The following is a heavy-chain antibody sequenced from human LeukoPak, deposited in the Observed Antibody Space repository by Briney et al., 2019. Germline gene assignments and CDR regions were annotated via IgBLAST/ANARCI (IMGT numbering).Heavy chain of an antibody. CDR1: GDSASRTNIA. Sequence: SQTLSLTCAISGDSASRTNIAWNWIRQSPSRGLEWLGRTYYRSKWYNDYAVSVQSRIIINPDTSKNQFSLQLNSVTPEDTAVYYCARVPGKYYDFWSGYSIGDAFDIWGQGTMVTVSS. CDR2: TYYRSKWYN. V-gene: IGHV6-1*01. J-gene: IGHJ3*02. D-gene: IGHD3-3*01. CDR3: ARVPGKYYDFWSGYSIGDAFDI.